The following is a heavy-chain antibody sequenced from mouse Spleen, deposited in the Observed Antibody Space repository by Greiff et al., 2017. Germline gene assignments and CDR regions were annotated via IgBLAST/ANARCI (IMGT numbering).Heavy chain of an antibody. Sequence: EVKLVESGGGLVKPGGSLKLSCAASGFTFSDYGMAWVRQAPGKGPEWVAFISNLAYSIYYADTVTGRFTISRENAKNTLYLEMSSLRSEDTAMYYCARLPTGKDWYFDVWGAGTTVTVSS. CDR1: GFTFSDYG. V-gene: IGHV5-15*01. CDR2: ISNLAYSI. J-gene: IGHJ1*01. D-gene: IGHD4-1*02. CDR3: ARLPTGKDWYFDV.